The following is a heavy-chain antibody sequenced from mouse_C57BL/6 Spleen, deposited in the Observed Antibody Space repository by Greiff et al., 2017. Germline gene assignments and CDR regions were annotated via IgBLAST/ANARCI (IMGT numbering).Heavy chain of an antibody. CDR3: ARGGIYDGYYEGFAY. D-gene: IGHD2-3*01. CDR2: IRYDGSN. Sequence: EVHLVESGPGLVKPSQSLSLTCSVTGYSITSGYYWNWIRQFPGNKLEWMGYIRYDGSNNYNPSLKNRISITRDTSKNQFFLKLNSVTTEDTATYYCARGGIYDGYYEGFAYWGQGTLVTVSA. V-gene: IGHV3-6*01. CDR1: GYSITSGYY. J-gene: IGHJ3*01.